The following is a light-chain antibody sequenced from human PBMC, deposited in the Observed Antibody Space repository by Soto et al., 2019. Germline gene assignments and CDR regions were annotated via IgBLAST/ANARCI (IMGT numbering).Light chain of an antibody. J-gene: IGLJ2*01. CDR3: QSYENRLSGAYLV. Sequence: QSVLTQPPSASGSPGQSVTISCTGTSSDVGGYNYVSWYQQHPGKAPKLMIYDVTKRPSGVPDRFSGSKSGSTASLTVSGLQAEDEADYYCQSYENRLSGAYLVLGGGTKLTVL. CDR2: DVT. V-gene: IGLV2-8*01. CDR1: SSDVGGYNY.